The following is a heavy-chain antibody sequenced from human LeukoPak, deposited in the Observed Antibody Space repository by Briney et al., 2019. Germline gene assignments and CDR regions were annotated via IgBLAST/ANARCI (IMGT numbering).Heavy chain of an antibody. D-gene: IGHD3-10*02. CDR3: AELGITMIGGV. Sequence: PGGSLRLSCAASGLTVSSNCMSWVRQAPGKGLEWVSFIYSGGNTYYADSVKGRFTISRDNSKNTVHLQMNSLRAEDTAVYYCAELGITMIGGVWGKGTTVTISS. CDR2: IYSGGNT. V-gene: IGHV3-53*01. CDR1: GLTVSSNC. J-gene: IGHJ6*04.